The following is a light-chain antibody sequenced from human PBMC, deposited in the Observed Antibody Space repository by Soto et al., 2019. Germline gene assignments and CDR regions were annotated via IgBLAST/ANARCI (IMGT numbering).Light chain of an antibody. V-gene: IGLV2-14*03. Sequence: QSALTQPASVSGSPGQSITISCTGTGSDIGRFEYVSWFQQHPGRIPKLIIYDVTYRPSGVSNRFSGSKSGNTASLTISGLQAEDEADYYCCSYTDSLSSRFVFGTGTKVTVL. J-gene: IGLJ1*01. CDR3: CSYTDSLSSRFV. CDR2: DVT. CDR1: GSDIGRFEY.